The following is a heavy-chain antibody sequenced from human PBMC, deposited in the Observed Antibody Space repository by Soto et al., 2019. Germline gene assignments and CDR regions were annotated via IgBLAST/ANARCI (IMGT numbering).Heavy chain of an antibody. CDR1: GGTFSSYT. D-gene: IGHD2-15*01. V-gene: IGHV1-69*02. Sequence: QVQLVQSGAEVKKPGSSVKVSCKASGGTFSSYTISWVRQAPGQGLEWMGRIIPILGIANYAQKFQGRVMITADKSTSTAYMELSSLRSEDTAVYYCASLEADVGSWYFDLWGRGTLVTVSS. CDR3: ASLEADVGSWYFDL. CDR2: IIPILGIA. J-gene: IGHJ2*01.